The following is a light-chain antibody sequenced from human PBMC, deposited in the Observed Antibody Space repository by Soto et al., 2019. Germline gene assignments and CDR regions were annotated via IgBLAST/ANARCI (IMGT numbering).Light chain of an antibody. V-gene: IGLV2-14*01. CDR2: EVN. Sequence: QSALTQPASVSGSPGQSITISCTGTSTDVGGYKYVSRYQQHPGTAPKLMIFEVNGRPSGVSDRFSGSKSGNTASLTSSGLQPEDEADYYCSSFSSSSTPYVFGTGTQLTVL. CDR3: SSFSSSSTPYV. CDR1: STDVGGYKY. J-gene: IGLJ1*01.